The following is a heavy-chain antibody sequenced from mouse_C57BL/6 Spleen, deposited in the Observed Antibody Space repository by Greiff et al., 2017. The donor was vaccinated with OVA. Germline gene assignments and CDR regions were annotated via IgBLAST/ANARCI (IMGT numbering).Heavy chain of an antibody. V-gene: IGHV1-15*01. J-gene: IGHJ1*03. Sequence: QVQLQQSGAELVRPGASVTLSCKASGYTFTDYEMHWVKQTPVHGLDWIGAIDHETGGTAYNQKFKGKAILTADKATSTAYIALRILTSEDSAFYYCTRIITTVWYFDVWGTGTTVTVSS. CDR3: TRIITTVWYFDV. D-gene: IGHD1-1*01. CDR2: IDHETGGT. CDR1: GYTFTDYE.